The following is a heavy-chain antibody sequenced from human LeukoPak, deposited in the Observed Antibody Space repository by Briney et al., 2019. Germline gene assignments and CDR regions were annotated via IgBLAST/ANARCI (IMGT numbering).Heavy chain of an antibody. CDR2: INPNSGDT. D-gene: IGHD2-15*01. V-gene: IGHV1-2*02. J-gene: IGHJ1*01. CDR3: ARGSGLFQH. Sequence: ASVKVSCKASGYTFTGYYMHWVRQAPGQGLEWMGWINPNSGDTNYAQKLQGRVTMTTDTSTSTAYMELRSLRSDDTAVYYCARGSGLFQHWGQGTLVTVSS. CDR1: GYTFTGYY.